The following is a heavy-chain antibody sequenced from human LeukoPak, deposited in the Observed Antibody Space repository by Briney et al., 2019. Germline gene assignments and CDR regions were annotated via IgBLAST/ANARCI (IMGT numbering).Heavy chain of an antibody. CDR2: IYSGGST. J-gene: IGHJ4*02. CDR3: ASTHLGYCSSASCQNDY. D-gene: IGHD2-2*01. V-gene: IGHV3-53*01. CDR1: GFTVSSNY. Sequence: PGGSLRLSCAASGFTVSSNYMSWVRQAPGKGLEWVSVIYSGGSTYYADSVKGRFTISRDNSKNTLYLQMNSLRAEDTAVYYCASTHLGYCSSASCQNDYWGRGTLVTVSS.